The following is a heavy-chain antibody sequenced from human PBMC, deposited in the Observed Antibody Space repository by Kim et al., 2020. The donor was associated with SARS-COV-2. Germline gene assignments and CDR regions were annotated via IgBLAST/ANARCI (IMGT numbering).Heavy chain of an antibody. Sequence: GGSLRLSCAASGFTFSSYAMHWVRQAPGKGLEWVAVISYDGSNKYYADSVKGRFTISRDNSKNTLYLQMNSLRAEDTAVYYCAREQYSSSWYSLKLLGWFDPWGQGTLVTVSS. CDR1: GFTFSSYA. CDR2: ISYDGSNK. V-gene: IGHV3-30*04. CDR3: AREQYSSSWYSLKLLGWFDP. J-gene: IGHJ5*02. D-gene: IGHD6-13*01.